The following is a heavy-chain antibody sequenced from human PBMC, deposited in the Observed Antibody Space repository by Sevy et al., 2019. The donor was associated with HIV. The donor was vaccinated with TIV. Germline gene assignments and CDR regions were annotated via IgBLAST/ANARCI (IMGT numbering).Heavy chain of an antibody. D-gene: IGHD5-12*01. CDR3: ERSGGYSDYGMDV. V-gene: IGHV3-13*01. CDR1: GFTFSSYD. Sequence: GGSLRLSCGASGFTFSSYDMHWVRQAAGKGLEWVSGIGSGGDAYYPGSVKGRFTISRENAKNSLYLQMNSLRAGDTAVYYCERSGGYSDYGMDVWGQGTTVTVSS. J-gene: IGHJ6*02. CDR2: IGSGGDA.